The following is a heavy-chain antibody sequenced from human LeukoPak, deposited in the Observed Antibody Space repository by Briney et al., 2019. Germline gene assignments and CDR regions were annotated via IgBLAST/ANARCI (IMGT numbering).Heavy chain of an antibody. J-gene: IGHJ6*02. CDR1: GGSISSYY. CDR3: ARHADYDILTGYSAIYYYYGMDV. CDR2: IYYSGST. D-gene: IGHD3-9*01. V-gene: IGHV4-59*08. Sequence: SETLSLTCTVSGGSISSYYWSWIRQPPGKGLEWIGYIYYSGSTNYNPSLKSRVTISVDTSKNQFSLKLSSVTAADTAVYYCARHADYDILTGYSAIYYYYGMDVWGQGTTVTVSS.